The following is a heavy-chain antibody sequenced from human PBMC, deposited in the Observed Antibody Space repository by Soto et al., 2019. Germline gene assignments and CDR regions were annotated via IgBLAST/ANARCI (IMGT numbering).Heavy chain of an antibody. J-gene: IGHJ4*01. V-gene: IGHV4-39*01. CDR3: ARQSKGYSVEVAY. D-gene: IGHD6-13*01. Sequence: QLKMQESGPRLVKPSETLSLTCAVSGGSISGSSFYWGWIRQPTEKELEAIGSIHYNGGTYYNPFLPSGVTMSVDTSKNQYPLKLTSVTAAYTAVSSCARQSKGYSVEVAYWGHVTLVTVSS. CDR1: GGSISGSSFY. CDR2: IHYNGGT.